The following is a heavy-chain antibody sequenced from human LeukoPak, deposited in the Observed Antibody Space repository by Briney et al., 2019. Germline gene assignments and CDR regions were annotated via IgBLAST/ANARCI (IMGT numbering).Heavy chain of an antibody. D-gene: IGHD2-2*01. CDR1: GFTFSDYY. CDR3: VVSQLPFDY. CDR2: ISSSSSYA. V-gene: IGHV3-11*03. J-gene: IGHJ4*02. Sequence: GGSLRLSCAASGFTFSDYYMSWIRQAPGKGLEWVSYISSSSSYANYADSVKGRFTISRDNAKNSLYLQMNSLRAEDTAVYYCVVSQLPFDYWGQGTLVTVSS.